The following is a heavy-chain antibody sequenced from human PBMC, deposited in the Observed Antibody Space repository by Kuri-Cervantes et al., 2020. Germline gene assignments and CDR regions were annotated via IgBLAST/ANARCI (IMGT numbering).Heavy chain of an antibody. CDR2: ISGSGGST. CDR1: GFTFNSFG. V-gene: IGHV3-23*01. Sequence: GESLKISCAASGFTFNSFGMHWVRQAPGKGLEWVSAISGSGGSTYYADSVKGRFTISRDNSKNTLYLQMNSLRAEDTAVYYCARYRGQFDYWGQGTLVTVSS. CDR3: ARYRGQFDY. D-gene: IGHD1-1*01. J-gene: IGHJ4*02.